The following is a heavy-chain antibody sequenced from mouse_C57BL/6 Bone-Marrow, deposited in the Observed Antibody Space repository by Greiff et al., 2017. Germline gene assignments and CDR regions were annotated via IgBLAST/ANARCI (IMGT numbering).Heavy chain of an antibody. CDR3: TTRGYYYGSSYAGFAY. Sequence: QLQQSGAELVRPGASVKLSCTASGFNIKDDYMHWVKQRPEQGLEWIGWIDPENGDTEYASKFQGKATITADTSSNTAYLQLSSLTSEDTAVYYCTTRGYYYGSSYAGFAYWGQGTLVTVSA. CDR2: IDPENGDT. CDR1: GFNIKDDY. V-gene: IGHV14-4*01. J-gene: IGHJ3*01. D-gene: IGHD1-1*01.